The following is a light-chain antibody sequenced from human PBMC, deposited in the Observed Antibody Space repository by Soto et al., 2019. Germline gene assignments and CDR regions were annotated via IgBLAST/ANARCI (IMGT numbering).Light chain of an antibody. V-gene: IGKV3-20*01. CDR3: QRYGSSPLDT. Sequence: EIVLTQPPGTLSLSPGERATFSCRASQSGNSNYLAWYQQRPDLAPRLLIYGTSNRATSIPDRFSGSGSGRDLTLTIGRLGPEDFSVYYCQRYGSSPLDTCGQGTKLEIK. CDR2: GTS. J-gene: IGKJ2*01. CDR1: QSGNSNY.